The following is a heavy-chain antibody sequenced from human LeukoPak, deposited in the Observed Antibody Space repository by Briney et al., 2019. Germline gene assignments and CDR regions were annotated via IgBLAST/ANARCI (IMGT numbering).Heavy chain of an antibody. CDR1: EFTFSNYE. CDR2: ISYDGSNK. D-gene: IGHD3-10*01. V-gene: IGHV3-30*18. CDR3: AKPMVRGVITYYFDY. J-gene: IGHJ4*02. Sequence: GGSLRLSCAASEFTFSNYEMNWVRQAPGKGLEWVAVISYDGSNKYYADSVKGRFTISRDNSKNTLYLQMNSLRAEDTAVYYCAKPMVRGVITYYFDYWGQGTLVTVSS.